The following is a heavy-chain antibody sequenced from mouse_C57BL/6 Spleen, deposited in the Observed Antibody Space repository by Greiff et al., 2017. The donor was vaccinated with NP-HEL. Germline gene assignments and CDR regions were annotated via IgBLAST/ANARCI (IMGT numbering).Heavy chain of an antibody. CDR3: ARGGNYV. CDR1: GYTFTSYW. D-gene: IGHD2-1*01. J-gene: IGHJ3*01. Sequence: QVQLQQSGAELVKPGASVKLSCKASGYTFTSYWMQWVKQRPGQGLEWIGEIDPSDSYTNYNQKFKGKATLTVDTSSSTAYMQLSSLTSEDSAVYYCARGGNYVWGQGTLVTVSA. CDR2: IDPSDSYT. V-gene: IGHV1-50*01.